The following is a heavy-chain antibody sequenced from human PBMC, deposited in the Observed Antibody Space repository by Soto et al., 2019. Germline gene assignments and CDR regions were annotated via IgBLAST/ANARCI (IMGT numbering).Heavy chain of an antibody. Sequence: ALVKVSCKASGYTFTRYTMNWVRQAPGQRLEWMGWINPDDGNTKSSQKFQDRVIITRDTSASTAYMDLSSLRSEDAAVYYCARGIATGQLDPWGQGTLVTVSS. CDR3: ARGIATGQLDP. J-gene: IGHJ5*02. V-gene: IGHV1-3*01. CDR2: INPDDGNT. CDR1: GYTFTRYT. D-gene: IGHD2-15*01.